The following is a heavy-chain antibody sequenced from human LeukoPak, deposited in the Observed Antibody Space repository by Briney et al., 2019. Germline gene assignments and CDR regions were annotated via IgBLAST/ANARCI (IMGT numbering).Heavy chain of an antibody. CDR1: GYSISSGYY. J-gene: IGHJ3*02. CDR3: AKCRRMVDAFDI. V-gene: IGHV4-38-2*02. CDR2: IYHSGST. D-gene: IGHD3-10*01. Sequence: PSETLPLTCTVSGYSISSGYYWGWIRQPPGKGLQWIGSIYHSGSTYYNPSLKSRITISVDTSKNQFSLKLSSVTAADTAVYYCAKCRRMVDAFDIWGQGTMVTVSS.